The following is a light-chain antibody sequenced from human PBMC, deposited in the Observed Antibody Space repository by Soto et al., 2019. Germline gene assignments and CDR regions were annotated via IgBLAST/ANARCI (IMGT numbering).Light chain of an antibody. CDR1: QSLLHSNGYNY. V-gene: IGKV2-28*01. CDR3: MQALQTPT. Sequence: DIVLTQSPLSLPVIPGEPASISCRSSQSLLHSNGYNYLDWYLQKPGQPPQLLIYLGSNRASGVPDRFSGSGSGPDFTLKISRVEAADVGVYYCMQALQTPTFGQGTKVEIK. CDR2: LGS. J-gene: IGKJ1*01.